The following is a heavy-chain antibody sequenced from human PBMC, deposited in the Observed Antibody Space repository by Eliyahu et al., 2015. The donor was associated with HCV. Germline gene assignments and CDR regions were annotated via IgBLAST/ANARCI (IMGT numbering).Heavy chain of an antibody. D-gene: IGHD3-3*01. V-gene: IGHV3-72*01. CDR2: TRNXANSYTT. Sequence: EVQLVESGGGLVQPGGSLRLSCAASGFTFXDHXMDWVRQAPGKGLEXVGRTRNXANSYTTEYXASVKGRFTISRDDSKNSLYLQMNSLKTEDTAVYYCAREAIFGVVSDAFDIWGQGTMVTVSS. CDR1: GFTFXDHX. CDR3: AREAIFGVVSDAFDI. J-gene: IGHJ3*02.